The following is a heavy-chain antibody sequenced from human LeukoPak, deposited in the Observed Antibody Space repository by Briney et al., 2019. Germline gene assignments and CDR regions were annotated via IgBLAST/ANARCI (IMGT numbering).Heavy chain of an antibody. Sequence: SETLSLTCAVYGGSFSGYYWSWIRQPPGKRLEWIGEINQSGSTNYNPSLKSRVTISVDTSKNQFPLKLSSVTAADTAVYYCARPAGIAAAGQFDPWGQGTLDTVSS. CDR1: GGSFSGYY. CDR2: INQSGST. J-gene: IGHJ5*02. D-gene: IGHD6-13*01. CDR3: ARPAGIAAAGQFDP. V-gene: IGHV4-34*01.